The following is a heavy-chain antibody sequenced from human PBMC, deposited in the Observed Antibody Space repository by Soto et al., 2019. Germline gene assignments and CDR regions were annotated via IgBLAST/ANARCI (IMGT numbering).Heavy chain of an antibody. CDR2: ISGTGGST. D-gene: IGHD3-22*01. V-gene: IGHV3-23*01. CDR3: AKDLQAAAGLYFYDSSGYCDY. CDR1: GFTFTSYA. J-gene: IGHJ4*02. Sequence: GGSLRLSCAASGFTFTSYAFTWVRQAPGKXLEWVSAISGTGGSTFYSDSVMGRFTISRDNSKNTLYLQMNSLRAEDTAVYYCAKDLQAAAGLYFYDSSGYCDYWGQGALVTVSS.